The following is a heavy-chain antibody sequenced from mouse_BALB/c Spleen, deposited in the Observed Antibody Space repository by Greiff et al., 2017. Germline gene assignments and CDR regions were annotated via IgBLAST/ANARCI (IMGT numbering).Heavy chain of an antibody. V-gene: IGHV3-2*02. CDR2: ISYSGST. Sequence: EVQLQQSGPGLVKPSQSLSLTCTVTGYSITSDYAWNWIRQLPGNKLEWMGYISYSGSTSYNPSLKSRISITRDTSKNQFFLQLNSVTTEDTATYCCARGSTAVVEGAMDYWGQGTSVTVSS. D-gene: IGHD1-1*01. CDR3: ARGSTAVVEGAMDY. J-gene: IGHJ4*01. CDR1: GYSITSDYA.